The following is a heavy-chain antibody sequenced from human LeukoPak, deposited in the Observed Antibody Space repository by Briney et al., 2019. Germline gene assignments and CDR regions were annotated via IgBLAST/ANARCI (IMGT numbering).Heavy chain of an antibody. CDR2: MNPNSGNA. CDR1: GYTFTPYD. V-gene: IGHV1-8*01. J-gene: IGHJ4*02. D-gene: IGHD3-10*01. Sequence: ASVKVSCKASGYTFTPYDLNWVRQATGQGFEWMGWMNPNSGNAGYAQKIQGRVTMTRNTSISTAYMELSNLTSEDTAVYYCARRIRGAPTDYWGQGTLVTVSS. CDR3: ARRIRGAPTDY.